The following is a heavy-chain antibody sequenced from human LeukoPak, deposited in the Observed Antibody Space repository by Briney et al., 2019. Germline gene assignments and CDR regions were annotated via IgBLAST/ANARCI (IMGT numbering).Heavy chain of an antibody. Sequence: GGSLRLSCAASGFTFSSYYMSWVRQAPGKGLEWVSSISSSASYISYADSVKGRFTISRDNSDNTLYLQMNNLRADDTAVYYCAKGDGNYWCPDYWGQGAVVTVSS. CDR1: GFTFSSYY. V-gene: IGHV3-21*04. D-gene: IGHD2-8*02. CDR2: ISSSASYI. J-gene: IGHJ4*02. CDR3: AKGDGNYWCPDY.